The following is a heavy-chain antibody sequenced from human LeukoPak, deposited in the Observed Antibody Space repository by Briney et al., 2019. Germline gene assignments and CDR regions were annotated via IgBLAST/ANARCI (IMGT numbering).Heavy chain of an antibody. CDR3: ARGGSDFWSGYYPIDY. CDR2: IKQDGSEK. J-gene: IGHJ4*02. Sequence: GGSLRLSCAASGFTFSSYWMSWVRQAPGKGLEWVANIKQDGSEKYYADSVKGRFTISRDSAKNSLHLQMNSLRAEDTALYYCARGGSDFWSGYYPIDYWGQGTLVTVSS. D-gene: IGHD3-3*01. CDR1: GFTFSSYW. V-gene: IGHV3-7*03.